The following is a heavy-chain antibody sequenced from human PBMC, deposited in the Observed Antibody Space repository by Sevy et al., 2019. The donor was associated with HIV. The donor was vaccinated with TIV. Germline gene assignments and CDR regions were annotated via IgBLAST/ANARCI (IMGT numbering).Heavy chain of an antibody. J-gene: IGHJ6*03. V-gene: IGHV3-21*01. Sequence: GGSLRLSCAASGFTFSTYTMNWVRQAPGKGLEWVSSISSSSSYIYYADSVKGRFTISRDNAKNSLYLQMNSLRAEDTAVYYCARVNSWGWIRGAYYYYYIDVWSKGTTVTVSS. CDR3: ARVNSWGWIRGAYYYYYIDV. D-gene: IGHD3-10*01. CDR2: ISSSSSYI. CDR1: GFTFSTYT.